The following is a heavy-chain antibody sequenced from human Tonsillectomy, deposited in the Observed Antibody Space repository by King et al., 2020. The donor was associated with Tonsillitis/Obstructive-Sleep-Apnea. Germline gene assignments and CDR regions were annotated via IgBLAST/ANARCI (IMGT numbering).Heavy chain of an antibody. D-gene: IGHD2-2*01. J-gene: IGHJ4*02. CDR1: GYTFTTYY. Sequence: VQLVESGAEVKKPGASVKVSCKASGYTFTTYYLQWVRQAPGQGLEWMGIINPSGGGTDYAQRFQGRVTMTRDTSTSTVYMEVSSLRSEDTAVYYCARGPATDVLDYWGQGTLVTVSS. V-gene: IGHV1-46*01. CDR3: ARGPATDVLDY. CDR2: INPSGGGT.